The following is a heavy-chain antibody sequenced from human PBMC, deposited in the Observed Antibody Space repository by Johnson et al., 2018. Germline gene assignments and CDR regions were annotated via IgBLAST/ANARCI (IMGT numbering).Heavy chain of an antibody. J-gene: IGHJ4*02. V-gene: IGHV4-34*01. CDR1: GGSYSGYY. D-gene: IGHD6-19*01. Sequence: QVQLQQWGAGLLKPSETLSLICAVSGGSYSGYYWSWIRQPPGKGLEWIGEINHSGSANYNPSLKSRVTIAVDTSKNQFSLKLSSVTAEDTALYSCSTVSGVWYSYLDYWGQGTLVTGSS. CDR3: STVSGVWYSYLDY. CDR2: INHSGSA.